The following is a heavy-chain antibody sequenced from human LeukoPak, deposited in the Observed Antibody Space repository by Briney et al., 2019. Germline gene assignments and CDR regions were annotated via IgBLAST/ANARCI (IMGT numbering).Heavy chain of an antibody. CDR3: ARGRIVVVPAATYYYGSGTLFDY. J-gene: IGHJ4*02. CDR2: INHSGST. V-gene: IGHV4-34*01. D-gene: IGHD2-2*01. Sequence: SETLSLTCAVYGGSFSGYYWSWIRQPPGKGLEWIGEINHSGSTNYNPSLKSRVTISVDTSKNQFSLKLSSVTAADTVVYYCARGRIVVVPAATYYYGSGTLFDYWGQGTLVTVSS. CDR1: GGSFSGYY.